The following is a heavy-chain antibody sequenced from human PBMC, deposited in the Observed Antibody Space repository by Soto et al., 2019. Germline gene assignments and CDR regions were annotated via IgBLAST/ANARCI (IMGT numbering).Heavy chain of an antibody. J-gene: IGHJ3*01. CDR2: ISPK. CDR3: ARDDAFGNENAFDL. CDR1: GFSFRTYG. V-gene: IGHV3-33*01. Sequence: QVQLVESGGGLVQPGTSLRLSCAVSGFSFRTYGFHWVRQPPGKGLEWVAVISPKGHSDSVEGRFTISRDNFKDTLYLQMNNLRAEDTAVYYCARDDAFGNENAFDLWGQGTMVTVSS. D-gene: IGHD1-1*01.